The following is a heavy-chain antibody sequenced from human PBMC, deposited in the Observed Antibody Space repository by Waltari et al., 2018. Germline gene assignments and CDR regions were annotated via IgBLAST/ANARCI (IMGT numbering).Heavy chain of an antibody. CDR3: ARDFSSSGWPAYYYYGMDV. Sequence: QAPGKGLEWVSVIYSGGSTYYADSVKGRFTISRDNSKNTLYLQMNSLRAEDTAVYYCARDFSSSGWPAYYYYGMDVWGQGTTVTVSS. D-gene: IGHD6-19*01. J-gene: IGHJ6*02. CDR2: IYSGGST. V-gene: IGHV3-53*01.